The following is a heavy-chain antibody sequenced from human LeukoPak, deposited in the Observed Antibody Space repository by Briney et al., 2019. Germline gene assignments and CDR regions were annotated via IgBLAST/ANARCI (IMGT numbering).Heavy chain of an antibody. CDR1: GYTFTGYY. D-gene: IGHD2-15*01. Sequence: ASVKVSCKASGYTFTGYYIHWVRQAPGQGLEWMGWINPNSGGTNYAQKFQGRVTMTRVTSISTAYMELSRLRSDDTAVYYCARNGGLSVGNYYYYYMDVWGKGTTVTVSS. J-gene: IGHJ6*03. CDR3: ARNGGLSVGNYYYYYMDV. V-gene: IGHV1-2*02. CDR2: INPNSGGT.